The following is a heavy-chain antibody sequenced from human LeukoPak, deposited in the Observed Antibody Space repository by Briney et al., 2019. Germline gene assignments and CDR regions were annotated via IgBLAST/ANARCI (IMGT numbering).Heavy chain of an antibody. CDR1: GYSISSGHF. CDR3: SRDSGCSSTGCYTVVRYSFYYYMDV. Sequence: SETLSLTCTVAGYSISSGHFWAWIRQPPGKGLEWIETVYQSGSTYYNPSLNSRVTISVDRSKNQFSLKVPSVSAADTAVYFCSRDSGCSSTGCYTVVRYSFYYYMDVWGKGTTVTVSS. J-gene: IGHJ6*03. D-gene: IGHD2-2*02. CDR2: VYQSGST. V-gene: IGHV4-38-2*02.